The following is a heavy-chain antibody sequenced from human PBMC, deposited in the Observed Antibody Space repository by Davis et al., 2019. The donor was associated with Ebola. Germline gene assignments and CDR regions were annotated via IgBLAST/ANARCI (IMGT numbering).Heavy chain of an antibody. D-gene: IGHD6-6*01. CDR2: ITSSSHYI. J-gene: IGHJ4*02. V-gene: IGHV3-21*01. Sequence: GGSLRLSCAASGFTFSSYTMNWVRQAPGKGLEWVSSITSSSHYIYYADSVKGRFTISRDNAKNSLYLQMKSLRAEDTAVYYCARVGSSGEVFDYWGQGTLVTVSS. CDR3: ARVGSSGEVFDY. CDR1: GFTFSSYT.